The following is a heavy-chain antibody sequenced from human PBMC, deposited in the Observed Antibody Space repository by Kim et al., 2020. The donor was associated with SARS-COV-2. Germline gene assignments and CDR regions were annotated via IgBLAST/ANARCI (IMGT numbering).Heavy chain of an antibody. D-gene: IGHD1-26*01. CDR1: GFTFSSYW. CDR3: TRPTRGGSFDY. V-gene: IGHV3-7*01. CDR2: IKQDGNVK. J-gene: IGHJ4*02. Sequence: GGYLRLSCAASGFTFSSYWMTWVRQAPGKGLEWVASIKQDGNVKYYVDSVKGRFTISRDNAKNSLYLQMNSLRAEDTAVYYCTRPTRGGSFDYWGQGALVTVSS.